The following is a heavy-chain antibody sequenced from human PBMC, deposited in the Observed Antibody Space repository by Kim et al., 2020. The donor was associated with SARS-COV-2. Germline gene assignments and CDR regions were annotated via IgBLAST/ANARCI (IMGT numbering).Heavy chain of an antibody. CDR2: IDSDGSNI. D-gene: IGHD2-8*01. J-gene: IGHJ4*02. CDR1: GITISGYW. V-gene: IGHV3-74*03. Sequence: GGSLRLSCAASGITISGYWMHWVRQAPGEGLVWVSRIDSDGSNIMYADAGKGRFTISRDNAKNTLYLQMNSLRAEDTSVYYCARGVFDYWGQGTLVTVSS. CDR3: ARGVFDY.